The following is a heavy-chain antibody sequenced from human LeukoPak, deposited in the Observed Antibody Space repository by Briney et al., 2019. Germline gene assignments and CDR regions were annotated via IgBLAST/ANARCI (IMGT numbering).Heavy chain of an antibody. V-gene: IGHV1-2*04. CDR3: ARTGITMVRGAGGSGMDV. D-gene: IGHD3-10*01. Sequence: ASVKVSCKASGYTFTGYYMHWVRQAPGQGLEWMGWINPNSGGTNYAQRFQGWVTMTRDTSISTAYMELSRLRSDDTAVYYCARTGITMVRGAGGSGMDVWGQGTTVTVSS. CDR2: INPNSGGT. CDR1: GYTFTGYY. J-gene: IGHJ6*02.